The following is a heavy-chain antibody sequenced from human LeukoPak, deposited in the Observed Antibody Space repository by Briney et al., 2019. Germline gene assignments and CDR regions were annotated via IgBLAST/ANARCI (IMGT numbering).Heavy chain of an antibody. Sequence: SETLSLTCTVSGGSISSSSYYWGWIRQPPGKGLEWIGSIYYSGSTYYNPSLKSRVTISVDTSKNQFSLKLSSVTAADTAVYYCARDRYGSGSSDYWGQGTLVTVSS. CDR1: GGSISSSSYY. CDR2: IYYSGST. D-gene: IGHD3-10*01. V-gene: IGHV4-39*07. CDR3: ARDRYGSGSSDY. J-gene: IGHJ4*02.